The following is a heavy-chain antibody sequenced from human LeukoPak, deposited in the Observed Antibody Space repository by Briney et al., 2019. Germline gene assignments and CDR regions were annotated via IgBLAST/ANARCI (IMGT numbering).Heavy chain of an antibody. J-gene: IGHJ3*02. CDR2: IYYSGST. CDR3: ARGYYYDSSGYPDAFDI. CDR1: GGSISSYY. Sequence: SETLSLTCTVSGGSISSYYWSWIRQPPGKGLEWIGYIYYSGSTNYNPSLKSRVTISVDMSKNQFSLKLSSVTAADTAVYYCARGYYYDSSGYPDAFDIWGQGTMVTVSS. D-gene: IGHD3-22*01. V-gene: IGHV4-59*01.